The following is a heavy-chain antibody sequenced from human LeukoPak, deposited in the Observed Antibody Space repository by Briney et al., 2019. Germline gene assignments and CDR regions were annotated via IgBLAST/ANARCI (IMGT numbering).Heavy chain of an antibody. Sequence: GGSLRLSCAASGFTFSNAWMSWVRQAPGKGLEWVGRIKSKTDGGTTDYAAPVKGRFTISRDDSKNTLYLQMNSLKTEDTAVYYCTTPTVSKYYFDYWGQGTLVTVSS. CDR2: IKSKTDGGTT. CDR3: TTPTVSKYYFDY. V-gene: IGHV3-15*01. CDR1: GFTFSNAW. D-gene: IGHD4-11*01. J-gene: IGHJ4*02.